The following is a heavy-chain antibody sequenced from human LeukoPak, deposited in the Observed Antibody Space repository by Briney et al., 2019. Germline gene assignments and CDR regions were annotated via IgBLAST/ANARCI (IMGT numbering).Heavy chain of an antibody. CDR2: INYDGSEK. Sequence: HAGGSLRLSCGASGFTLISYWMSWVRQTTGKGLEWVANINYDGSEKYYVDSVRGRFTISRDNAKNSLYLQMNSLRAEDTAVYYCARIGAAGLDYWGQGTLVSVSS. J-gene: IGHJ4*02. D-gene: IGHD6-13*01. V-gene: IGHV3-7*01. CDR3: ARIGAAGLDY. CDR1: GFTLISYW.